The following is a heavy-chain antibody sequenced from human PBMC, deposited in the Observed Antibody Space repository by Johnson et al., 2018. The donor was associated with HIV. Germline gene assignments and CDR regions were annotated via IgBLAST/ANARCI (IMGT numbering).Heavy chain of an antibody. CDR2: ISGSGGST. D-gene: IGHD1-14*01. CDR1: GFAFSNSA. V-gene: IGHV3-23*04. CDR3: AKDITAGGSRGNAAFDI. J-gene: IGHJ3*02. Sequence: VQLVESGGGVVQPGGSLTLTCEASGFAFSNSALHWVRQAPGKGLEWVSAISGSGGSTYYADSVKGRFIISRDNPRNTLYLQMNSLRAEDTALYYCAKDITAGGSRGNAAFDIWGQGTMVTVSS.